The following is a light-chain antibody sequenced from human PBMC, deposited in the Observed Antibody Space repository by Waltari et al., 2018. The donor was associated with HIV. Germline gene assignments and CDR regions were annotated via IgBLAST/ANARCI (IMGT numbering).Light chain of an antibody. Sequence: SALTQPRSVSGSPGQSVPIPCTGPSSALAYSHHVSWYQQYPGKAPKVIIYQGSQRPSGVPYRFTASKSGITASLTISGLQDEDEADYYCCSYAGAYTYVFGTGTKVTVL. V-gene: IGLV2-11*01. J-gene: IGLJ1*01. CDR1: SSALAYSHH. CDR3: CSYAGAYTYV. CDR2: QGS.